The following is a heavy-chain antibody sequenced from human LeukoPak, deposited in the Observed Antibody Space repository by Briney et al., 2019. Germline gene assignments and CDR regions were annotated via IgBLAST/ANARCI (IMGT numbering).Heavy chain of an antibody. D-gene: IGHD3-22*01. CDR3: ASGVSDSSGYYGLDC. V-gene: IGHV4-61*02. J-gene: IGHJ4*02. CDR2: IYTSGST. Sequence: SSETLSLTCTVSGGSISSGSYYWSWIRQPARKVLEWIGRIYTSGSTNYNPSLKSRVTISVDTSKNQFSLKLSSVTAADTAVYYCASGVSDSSGYYGLDCWGQGTLVTVSS. CDR1: GGSISSGSYY.